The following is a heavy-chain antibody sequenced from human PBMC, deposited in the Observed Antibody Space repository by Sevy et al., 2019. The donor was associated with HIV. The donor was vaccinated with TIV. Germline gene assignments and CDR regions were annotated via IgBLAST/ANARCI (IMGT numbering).Heavy chain of an antibody. V-gene: IGHV3-23*01. D-gene: IGHD6-19*01. CDR2: ISGSGGST. Sequence: GGSLRLSCAASGFTFSSYAMSWVRQAPGKGLEWVSVISGSGGSTYYADSVKGRFTISRANSKNTLYLQMNSLRAEDTAVYYCAKVDSSGWYSKGAGDWFDPWGQGTLVTVSS. CDR1: GFTFSSYA. J-gene: IGHJ5*02. CDR3: AKVDSSGWYSKGAGDWFDP.